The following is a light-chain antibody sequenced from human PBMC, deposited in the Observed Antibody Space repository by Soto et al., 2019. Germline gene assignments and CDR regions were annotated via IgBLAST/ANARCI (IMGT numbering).Light chain of an antibody. J-gene: IGLJ3*02. CDR2: EDN. V-gene: IGLV6-57*03. CDR3: QSYDDSHQV. Sequence: LTQPHSVSDSPGKTVTISCTRSSGNIASNYVQWYQQRPGSAPTTVIYEDNQRPSGVPDRFSGSIDSSSNSAALTISGLKTEDEADYYCQSYDDSHQVFGGGTKVTVL. CDR1: SGNIASNY.